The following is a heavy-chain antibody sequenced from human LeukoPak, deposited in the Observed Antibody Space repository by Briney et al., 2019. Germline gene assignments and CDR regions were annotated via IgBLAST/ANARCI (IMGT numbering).Heavy chain of an antibody. Sequence: GGSLRLSCAASGNYWMHWVRQAPGKGPVWVSHINSDGSWTSYADSVKGRFTISKDNAKNTVYLQMNNLRAEDTAVYYCVRDQTIDSRPGPSDPFDVWGQGTIVTVSS. CDR2: INSDGSWT. D-gene: IGHD6-6*01. CDR3: VRDQTIDSRPGPSDPFDV. V-gene: IGHV3-74*01. J-gene: IGHJ3*01. CDR1: GNYW.